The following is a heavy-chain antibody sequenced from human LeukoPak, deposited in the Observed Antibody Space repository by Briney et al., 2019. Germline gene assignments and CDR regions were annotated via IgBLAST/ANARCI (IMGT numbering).Heavy chain of an antibody. CDR1: GGSISSSSYY. CDR2: IYYSGST. CDR3: ARDGGNSYYYYYMDV. Sequence: SETLSLTCTVSGGSISSSSYYWGWIRQPPGKGLEWIGYIYYSGSTNYNPSLKSRVTISVDTSKNQFSLKLSSVTAADTAVYYCARDGGNSYYYYYMDVWGKGTTVTVSS. D-gene: IGHD4-23*01. V-gene: IGHV4-61*01. J-gene: IGHJ6*03.